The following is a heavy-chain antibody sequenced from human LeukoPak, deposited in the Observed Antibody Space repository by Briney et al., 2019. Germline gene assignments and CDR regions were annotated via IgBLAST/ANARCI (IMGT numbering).Heavy chain of an antibody. CDR2: IYHSGST. V-gene: IGHV4-30-2*01. CDR1: GGSISSGGYS. Sequence: PSETLSLTCAVSGGSISSGGYSWSWIRQPPGKGLEWIGYIYHSGSTYYNPSLKSRVTISVDRSKNQFSLKLSSVTAADTAVYYCAGDGPYGGLDYWGQGTLVTVSS. J-gene: IGHJ4*02. CDR3: AGDGPYGGLDY. D-gene: IGHD4-23*01.